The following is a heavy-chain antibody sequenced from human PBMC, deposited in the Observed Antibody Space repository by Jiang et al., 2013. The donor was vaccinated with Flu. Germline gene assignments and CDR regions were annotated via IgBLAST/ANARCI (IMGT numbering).Heavy chain of an antibody. D-gene: IGHD3/OR15-3a*01. CDR3: ARVGTGFYYGIEV. CDR1: GGSVSSSNW. Sequence: SGPGLVKPLGTLSLTCAVSGGSVSSSNWWSWVRQPPGKGLEWIGEIYHSENTNYNPSLKSRVSISLDKTRNQISLRLSSVIAADTAMYHCARVGTGFYYGIEVWGQGTSVTVSS. J-gene: IGHJ6*02. V-gene: IGHV4-4*02. CDR2: IYHSENT.